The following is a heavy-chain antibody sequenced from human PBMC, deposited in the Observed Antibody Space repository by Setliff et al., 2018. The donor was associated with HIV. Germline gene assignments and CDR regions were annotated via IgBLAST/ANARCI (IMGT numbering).Heavy chain of an antibody. CDR3: ARVPTSSWYVTTQRTKEHFHH. D-gene: IGHD6-13*01. CDR2: IYYSGNT. CDR1: GGSIKSSSYY. Sequence: PSETLSLTCTVSGGSIKSSSYYWGWIRQPPGKGLEWIGSIYYSGNTYYNPSLKSRVTILEDTSRNQFSLRLSSVTAADTAIYYCARVPTSSWYVTTQRTKEHFHHWGQGTLVTVSS. J-gene: IGHJ1*01. V-gene: IGHV4-39*07.